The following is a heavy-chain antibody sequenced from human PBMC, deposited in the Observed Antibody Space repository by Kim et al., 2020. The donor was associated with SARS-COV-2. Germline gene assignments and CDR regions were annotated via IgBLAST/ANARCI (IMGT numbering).Heavy chain of an antibody. CDR3: ARDMKQQWLVGNYYYYGMDV. J-gene: IGHJ6*02. Sequence: GGSLRLSCAASGFTFSSYAMHWVRQAPGKGLEWVAVISYDGSNKYYADSVKGRFTISRDNSKNTLYLQMNSLRAEDTAVYYCARDMKQQWLVGNYYYYGMDVWGQGTTVTVSS. CDR2: ISYDGSNK. V-gene: IGHV3-30*04. D-gene: IGHD6-19*01. CDR1: GFTFSSYA.